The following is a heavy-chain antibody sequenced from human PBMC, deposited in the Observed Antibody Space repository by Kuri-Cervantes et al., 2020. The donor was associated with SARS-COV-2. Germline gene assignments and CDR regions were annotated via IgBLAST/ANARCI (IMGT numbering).Heavy chain of an antibody. J-gene: IGHJ6*03. Sequence: SETLSLTCAVSGYSISSGYYWGWIRQPPGKGLEWIGSIYHSGSTYYNPSLKSRVTISVDTSKNQFSLKLSSVTAADTAVYYCAREIYDFRSGSVNRYYYYYMDVWGKGTTVTVSS. CDR1: GYSISSGYY. V-gene: IGHV4-38-2*02. CDR2: IYHSGST. D-gene: IGHD3-3*01. CDR3: AREIYDFRSGSVNRYYYYYMDV.